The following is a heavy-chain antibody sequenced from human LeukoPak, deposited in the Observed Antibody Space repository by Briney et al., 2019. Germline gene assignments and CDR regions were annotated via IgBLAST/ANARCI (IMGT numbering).Heavy chain of an antibody. V-gene: IGHV3-9*01. CDR2: ISWNSDSI. CDR3: ARDGDYYDILTGYYTSSHSYGIDY. J-gene: IGHJ4*02. D-gene: IGHD3-9*01. CDR1: GFIFDDYA. Sequence: GRSLRLSCAASGFIFDDYAMHWVRQAPGKGLEWVSGISWNSDSIDYANSVKGRFTISRDNAKNTLYLQMNSLRAEDTAVYYCARDGDYYDILTGYYTSSHSYGIDYWGQGTLVTVSS.